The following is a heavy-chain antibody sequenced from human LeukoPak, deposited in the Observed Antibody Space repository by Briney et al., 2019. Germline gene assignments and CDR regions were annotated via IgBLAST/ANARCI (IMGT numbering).Heavy chain of an antibody. V-gene: IGHV4-4*07. CDR3: ARFYETTAGADDAFDI. CDR2: IYTSGST. D-gene: IGHD3-3*01. Sequence: SETLSLTCTVSGGSISSYYWSWIRQPAGKGLEWIGRIYTSGSTNYNPSLKSRVTMSVDTSKNQFSLKLSSVTAADTAVYYCARFYETTAGADDAFDIWDQGTMVTVSS. J-gene: IGHJ3*02. CDR1: GGSISSYY.